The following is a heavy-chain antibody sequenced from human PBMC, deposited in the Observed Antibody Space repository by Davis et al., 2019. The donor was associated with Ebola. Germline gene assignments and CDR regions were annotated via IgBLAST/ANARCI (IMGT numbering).Heavy chain of an antibody. D-gene: IGHD2-2*01. CDR3: ARMIRRPGYFDY. CDR2: IDWDDDK. Sequence: SGPTLVKPTPTLTLTCTFSGFSLSTRGLRVSWIRQPTGKDLEWLARIDWDDDKFYSTSLKTRLTISKDTTENQVVLTMTNMDPVDTATYYCARMIRRPGYFDYWGQGTLVTVSS. J-gene: IGHJ4*02. V-gene: IGHV2-70*04. CDR1: GFSLSTRGLR.